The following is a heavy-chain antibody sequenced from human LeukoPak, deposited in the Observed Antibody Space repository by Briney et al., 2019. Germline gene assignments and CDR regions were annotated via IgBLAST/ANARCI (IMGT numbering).Heavy chain of an antibody. J-gene: IGHJ6*02. V-gene: IGHV1-24*01. CDR2: FDPEDGKT. CDR3: ARAHLVTAGLMDV. Sequence: GASVKVSCKVSGYTLTELSMFWVRQAPGKGLEWMGSFDPEDGKTVYAQKFQGRVTMTEDTSTDTAYMELSSLRSEDTAVYYCARAHLVTAGLMDVWGQGTTVTVSS. CDR1: GYTLTELS. D-gene: IGHD6-13*01.